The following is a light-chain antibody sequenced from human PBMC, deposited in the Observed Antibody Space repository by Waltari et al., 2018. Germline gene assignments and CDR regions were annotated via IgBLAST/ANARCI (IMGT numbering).Light chain of an antibody. Sequence: DIVMTQSPDSLAASLGERATINCNSSQSGLFSSNSNNYLPWYQQKSGQPPKLLIYWASTRESGVPDRFSGSGSWTHFTLTISSLQAEEVAVYYCQQYYSTPWTFGQGTKVEIK. CDR1: QSGLFSSNSNNY. CDR3: QQYYSTPWT. V-gene: IGKV4-1*01. CDR2: WAS. J-gene: IGKJ1*01.